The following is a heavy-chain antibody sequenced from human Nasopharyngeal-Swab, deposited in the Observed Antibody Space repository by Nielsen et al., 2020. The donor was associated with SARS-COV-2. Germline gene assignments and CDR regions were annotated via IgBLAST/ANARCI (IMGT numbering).Heavy chain of an antibody. CDR2: ISYDGSNK. CDR1: GFTFSSYA. J-gene: IGHJ6*02. Sequence: GESLKISCAASGFTFSSYAMHWVRQAPGKGLEWVAVISYDGSNKYYADSVKGRFTISRDNSKNTLYLQMNSLRAEDTAVYYCARGQYTHQNCYYYGMDVWGQGTTVTVSS. V-gene: IGHV3-30*04. D-gene: IGHD2-2*02. CDR3: ARGQYTHQNCYYYGMDV.